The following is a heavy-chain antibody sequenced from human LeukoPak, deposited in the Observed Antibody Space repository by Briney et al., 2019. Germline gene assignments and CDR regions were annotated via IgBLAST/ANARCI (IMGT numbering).Heavy chain of an antibody. CDR2: TYYRSKWYN. J-gene: IGHJ4*02. CDR1: GDSVSSNSAA. CDR3: ARTRYYYNSGSYGAPYYFDY. D-gene: IGHD3-10*01. V-gene: IGHV6-1*01. Sequence: SQTLSLTCAISGDSVSSNSAAWNWLRQSPSRGLEWLGRTYYRSKWYNDYAVSVKSRITITPDTSKNQFSLKLSSVTAADTAVYYCARTRYYYNSGSYGAPYYFDYWGQGTLVTVSS.